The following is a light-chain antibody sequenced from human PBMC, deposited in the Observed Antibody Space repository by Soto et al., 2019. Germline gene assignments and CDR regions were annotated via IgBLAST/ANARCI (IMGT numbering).Light chain of an antibody. J-gene: IGKJ2*01. CDR1: QSISSW. Sequence: DIQMTQSPSTLSASVGDRVTITCRASQSISSWLAWYQQKPGKAPKLLIYQASSLESGVPPRFSGSGSRTEFTLTISSLQPEDFATYYCQEYNSYSPYTFGQGTKLEIK. CDR3: QEYNSYSPYT. CDR2: QAS. V-gene: IGKV1-5*03.